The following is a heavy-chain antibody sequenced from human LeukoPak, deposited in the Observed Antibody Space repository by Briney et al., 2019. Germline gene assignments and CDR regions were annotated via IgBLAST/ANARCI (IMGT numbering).Heavy chain of an antibody. Sequence: GGSLRLSCAASGFTFSSYAMHWVRQAPGKGLEWVAVISYDGSNKYYADSVKGRFTTSRDNAKNSLYLQMNSLRAEDTAVYYCARAKRGFTMIDWGQGTLVTVSS. CDR3: ARAKRGFTMID. V-gene: IGHV3-30*04. CDR1: GFTFSSYA. J-gene: IGHJ4*02. CDR2: ISYDGSNK. D-gene: IGHD3-22*01.